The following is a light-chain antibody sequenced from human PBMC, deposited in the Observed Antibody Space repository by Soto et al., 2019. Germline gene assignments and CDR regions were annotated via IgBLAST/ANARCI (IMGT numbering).Light chain of an antibody. CDR3: QQYKSYSPIT. CDR1: QGISSY. Sequence: DIQLTQSPSFLSASVGDRVTITCRASQGISSYLAWYQHKPGKAPNLLISAASTLQSGVPSGFSGSVSGTEFTLTISSLQPDDFATYYCQQYKSYSPITFGQGTRLEIK. J-gene: IGKJ5*01. V-gene: IGKV1-9*01. CDR2: AAS.